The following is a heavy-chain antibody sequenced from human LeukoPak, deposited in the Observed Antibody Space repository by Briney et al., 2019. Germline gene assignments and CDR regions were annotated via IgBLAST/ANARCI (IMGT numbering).Heavy chain of an antibody. CDR1: GGSISSYY. CDR2: IYYSGST. J-gene: IGHJ3*02. D-gene: IGHD3-3*01. V-gene: IGHV4-59*12. Sequence: SETLSLTCTVSGGSISSYYWSWIRQPPGKGLEWIGYIYYSGSTNYNPSLKSRVTISVDTSKNQFSLKLSSVTAADTAVYYCARPTYYDFWSGYPDAFGIWGQGTMVTVSS. CDR3: ARPTYYDFWSGYPDAFGI.